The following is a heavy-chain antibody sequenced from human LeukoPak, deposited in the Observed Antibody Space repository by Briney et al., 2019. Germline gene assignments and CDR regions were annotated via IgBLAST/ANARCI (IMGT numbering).Heavy chain of an antibody. CDR2: AHHSGST. D-gene: IGHD3-22*01. Sequence: SETLSLTCTVSGGSTRSNFWSWIRQPPGKGLEWIGNAHHSGSTYYNPSLKSRVTISVDTSKNQFSLRLSSVTAADTAVYYCARDRGPYDNHAFDIWGQGTMVTVSS. J-gene: IGHJ3*02. CDR1: GGSTRSNF. CDR3: ARDRGPYDNHAFDI. V-gene: IGHV4-59*01.